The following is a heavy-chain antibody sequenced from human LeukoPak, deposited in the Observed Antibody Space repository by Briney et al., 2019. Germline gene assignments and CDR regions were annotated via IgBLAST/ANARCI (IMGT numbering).Heavy chain of an antibody. V-gene: IGHV3-21*01. Sequence: GSLRFSCAASGFTFSSYSMNWVRQAPGKGLEWVSSISSSSSYIYYADSVKGRFTISRDNAKNSLYLQMNSLRAEDTAVYYYARGRQQLPFDYWGQGTLVTVSS. J-gene: IGHJ4*02. D-gene: IGHD6-13*01. CDR1: GFTFSSYS. CDR3: ARGRQQLPFDY. CDR2: ISSSSSYI.